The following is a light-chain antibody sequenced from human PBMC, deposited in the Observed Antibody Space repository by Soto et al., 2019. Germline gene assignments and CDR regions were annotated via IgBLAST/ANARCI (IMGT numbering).Light chain of an antibody. V-gene: IGKV1-33*01. CDR2: DAS. CDR1: QDISNY. Sequence: DLQMTQSPSSLSASVGDRVTITCQAGQDISNYLNWYQQKPGKAPKLLIYDASNLETGVPSRFSGSGSGTDFTFTISSLQPEDIATYYCQQYDNLPITFGQGTRLEIK. CDR3: QQYDNLPIT. J-gene: IGKJ5*01.